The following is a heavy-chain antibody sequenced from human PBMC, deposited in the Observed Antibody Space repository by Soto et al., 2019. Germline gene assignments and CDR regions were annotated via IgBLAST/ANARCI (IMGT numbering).Heavy chain of an antibody. D-gene: IGHD4-4*01. CDR2: ISGSGGST. CDR1: GFTFSSYA. J-gene: IGHJ4*02. V-gene: IGHV3-23*01. Sequence: QSEGSLRLCCAASGFTFSSYAMSWVRQAPGKGLEWVSAISGSGGSTYYADSVKGRFTISRDNSKNTLYLQMNSLRAEDTAVYYCAKGRLQYRPLVYWGQGTLVTVSS. CDR3: AKGRLQYRPLVY.